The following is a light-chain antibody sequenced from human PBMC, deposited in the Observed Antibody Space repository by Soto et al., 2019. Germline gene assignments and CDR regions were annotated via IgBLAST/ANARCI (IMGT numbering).Light chain of an antibody. J-gene: IGKJ1*01. CDR1: QSFSSY. Sequence: EIVFTQSPATLSLSPGERATLSCGASQSFSSYLAWYQQKPGQAPRLLIYDASNRATGIPARFSGSGSGTDFTLTISSLEPEDFAVYYCQQRSNWPGTFGQGTKVDI. CDR2: DAS. V-gene: IGKV3-11*01. CDR3: QQRSNWPGT.